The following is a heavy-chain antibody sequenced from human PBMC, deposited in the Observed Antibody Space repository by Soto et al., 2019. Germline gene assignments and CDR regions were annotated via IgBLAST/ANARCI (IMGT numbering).Heavy chain of an antibody. CDR1: GGSVSSGTYY. D-gene: IGHD3-10*01. CDR3: AGEVWFGEFSYFVY. Sequence: QVKLQESGPGLVKPSETLSLTCTVSGGSVSSGTYYWSWIRQPPGKGLEWIGYINYSGSTNYHPSLTSRVTISLDRSKTHLSLKPSSVPAADMAVYYCAGEVWFGEFSYFVYWGQGILVTVPS. CDR2: INYSGST. V-gene: IGHV4-61*03. J-gene: IGHJ4*02.